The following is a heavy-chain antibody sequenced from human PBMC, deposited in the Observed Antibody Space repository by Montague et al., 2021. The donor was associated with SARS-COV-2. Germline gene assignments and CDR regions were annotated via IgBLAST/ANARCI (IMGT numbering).Heavy chain of an antibody. D-gene: IGHD6-6*01. Sequence: SLRLSCAASGFTFSSYSVNWVRQAPGKGLEWISYICSSTNIIYYADSVKGRCTISRDNARNSLYLQMNSLRVDDTAVYYCTKDLVLRAARPDALDVWGQGTVVTVS. CDR3: TKDLVLRAARPDALDV. CDR1: GFTFSSYS. J-gene: IGHJ3*01. V-gene: IGHV3-48*04. CDR2: ICSSTNII.